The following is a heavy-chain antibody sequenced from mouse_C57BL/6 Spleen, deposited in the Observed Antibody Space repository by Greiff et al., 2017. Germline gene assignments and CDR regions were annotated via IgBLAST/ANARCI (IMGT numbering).Heavy chain of an antibody. CDR2: ISDGGSYT. Sequence: DVHLVESGGGLVKPGGSLKLSCAASGFTFSSYAMSWVRQTPEKRLEWVATISDGGSYTYYPDNVKGRFTISRDNAKNNLYLQMSHLKSEDTAMYYCARDLYSKGYFDVWGTGTTVTVSS. CDR1: GFTFSSYA. V-gene: IGHV5-4*01. D-gene: IGHD2-5*01. J-gene: IGHJ1*03. CDR3: ARDLYSKGYFDV.